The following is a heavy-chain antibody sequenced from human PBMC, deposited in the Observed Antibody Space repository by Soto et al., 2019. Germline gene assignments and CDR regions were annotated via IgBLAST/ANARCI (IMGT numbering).Heavy chain of an antibody. Sequence: LRLSFAASVFTFSSYGMHWVRQAPGKGLEWVAVISYDGSNKYYADSVKGRFTISRDDSKNTLYLQMNSLRAEDTAVYYCAKASIPAAGNLFDYWGQGTLVTVYS. J-gene: IGHJ4*02. V-gene: IGHV3-30*18. CDR3: AKASIPAAGNLFDY. CDR2: ISYDGSNK. CDR1: VFTFSSYG. D-gene: IGHD6-13*01.